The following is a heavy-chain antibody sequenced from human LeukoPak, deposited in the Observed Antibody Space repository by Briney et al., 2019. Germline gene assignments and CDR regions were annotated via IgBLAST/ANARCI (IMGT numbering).Heavy chain of an antibody. CDR1: EFTFSNSG. D-gene: IGHD4-23*01. V-gene: IGHV3-30*02. J-gene: IGHJ6*03. Sequence: GGSLRLSCAASEFTFSNSGMHWVRQAPGKGLEWVAFIRFDGGTKYYADSVKGRFTISRDNSKNTLYLQMNSLRAEDTAVYYCAKKSNYGGNSGRYYMDVWGKGTTVTISS. CDR3: AKKSNYGGNSGRYYMDV. CDR2: IRFDGGTK.